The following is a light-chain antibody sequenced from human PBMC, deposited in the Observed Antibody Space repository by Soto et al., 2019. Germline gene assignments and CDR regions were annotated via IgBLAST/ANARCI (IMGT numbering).Light chain of an antibody. Sequence: QSALTQPRSVSGSPGQSVTISCTGTSNDVGGYNFVSWYQQHPGKVPKLIIYDVSIRPSGVPDRFSGSKSGITASLTISGLQAGDEADYYCCSYVGSDSSFVFGSGTKVTV. J-gene: IGLJ1*01. CDR3: CSYVGSDSSFV. CDR2: DVS. V-gene: IGLV2-11*01. CDR1: SNDVGGYNF.